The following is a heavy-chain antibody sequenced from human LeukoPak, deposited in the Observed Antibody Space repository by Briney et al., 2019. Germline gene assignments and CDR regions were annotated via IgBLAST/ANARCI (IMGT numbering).Heavy chain of an antibody. Sequence: QPGGSLRLSCAASGFTFSSYWMSWVRQAPGKGLEWVANIKQDGSEKYYVDSVKGRFTISRDNAKNSLYLQMNSLRAEDTAVYYCARAKNSEWIQLWLRTYYYYYMDVWGKGTTVTVSS. J-gene: IGHJ6*03. CDR1: GFTFSSYW. CDR2: IKQDGSEK. CDR3: ARAKNSEWIQLWLRTYYYYYMDV. V-gene: IGHV3-7*01. D-gene: IGHD5-18*01.